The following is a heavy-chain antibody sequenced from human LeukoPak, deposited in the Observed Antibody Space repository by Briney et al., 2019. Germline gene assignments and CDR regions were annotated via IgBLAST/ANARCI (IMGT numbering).Heavy chain of an antibody. CDR1: GYTFTSYG. CDR3: ARDESIVASDAFDT. Sequence: ASVKVSFKASGYTFTSYGISWVRQAPGQGLEWMGWISAYNGNTNYAQKLQGRVTMTTDTSTSTAYMELRSLRSDDTAVYYCARDESIVASDAFDTWGQGTMVTVSS. CDR2: ISAYNGNT. V-gene: IGHV1-18*01. J-gene: IGHJ3*02. D-gene: IGHD5-12*01.